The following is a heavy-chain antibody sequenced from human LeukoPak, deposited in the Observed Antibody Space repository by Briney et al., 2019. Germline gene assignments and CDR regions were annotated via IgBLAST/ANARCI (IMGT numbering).Heavy chain of an antibody. CDR1: GYTFTSYD. CDR3: ATDRRGYYYDSSGLGMDV. J-gene: IGHJ6*04. D-gene: IGHD3-22*01. CDR2: MNPNSGNT. V-gene: IGHV1-8*01. Sequence: ASVKVSCKASGYTFTSYDINWVRQATGQGLEWMGWMNPNSGNTGYAQKFQGRVTMTRNTSISTAYMELSSLRSEDTAVYYCATDRRGYYYDSSGLGMDVWGKGTTVTVSS.